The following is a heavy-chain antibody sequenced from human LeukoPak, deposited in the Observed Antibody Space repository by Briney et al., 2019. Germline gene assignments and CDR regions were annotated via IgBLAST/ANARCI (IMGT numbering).Heavy chain of an antibody. J-gene: IGHJ5*02. Sequence: PSETLSLTCTVSGGSISSYYWSWIRQPPGKGLEWIGYIYYSGSTNYNPPLKSRVTISVDTSKNQFSLKLSSVTAADTAVYYCARGINWFDPWDQGTLVTVSS. V-gene: IGHV4-59*01. CDR2: IYYSGST. CDR3: ARGINWFDP. CDR1: GGSISSYY. D-gene: IGHD1-14*01.